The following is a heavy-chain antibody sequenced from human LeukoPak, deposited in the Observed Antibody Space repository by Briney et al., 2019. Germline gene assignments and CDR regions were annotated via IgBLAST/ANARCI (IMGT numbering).Heavy chain of an antibody. V-gene: IGHV3-53*01. J-gene: IGHJ4*02. CDR3: ARGSSSGYLRVKLDS. D-gene: IGHD6-19*01. CDR2: LYSGGNT. CDR1: GFTFPTYA. Sequence: GGSLRLSCAASGFTFPTYAMTWVRQAPGKGLEWVSSLYSGGNTYYAASVRGRFTVSRDKTKNTLYLQMNRLRAEDTAVYYCARGSSSGYLRVKLDSWGQGTLVTVSS.